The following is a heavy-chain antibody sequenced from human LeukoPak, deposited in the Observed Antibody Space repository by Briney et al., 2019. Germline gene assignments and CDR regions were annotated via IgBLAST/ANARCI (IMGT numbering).Heavy chain of an antibody. CDR3: ARDPLYSSNWYVVPDY. J-gene: IGHJ4*02. Sequence: ASVKVSCKAPGYTFTSSGITWVRQDPGQGLEWMGWISTYSGKTKYAQKLQGRVTMTTDTSTTTAYMELRSLRSDDTAVYYCARDPLYSSNWYVVPDYWGQGTLVTVSS. CDR1: GYTFTSSG. V-gene: IGHV1-18*01. D-gene: IGHD6-13*01. CDR2: ISTYSGKT.